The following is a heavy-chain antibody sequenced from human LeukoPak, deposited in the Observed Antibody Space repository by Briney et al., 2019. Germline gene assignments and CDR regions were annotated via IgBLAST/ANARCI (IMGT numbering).Heavy chain of an antibody. CDR1: GLTLSSYA. D-gene: IGHD2-15*01. CDR2: IWYDGSNE. V-gene: IGHV3-33*01. J-gene: IGHJ4*02. CDR3: ARIYNKDCTGGSRTVDL. Sequence: GGSLRLSCTASGLTLSSYAMHWVRQAPGKGPEWVAVIWYDGSNEHYGDSVKGRFTISRDTSKNTLYLQMNSLRAADTAVYYCARIYNKDCTGGSRTVDLWGQGTLVTVSS.